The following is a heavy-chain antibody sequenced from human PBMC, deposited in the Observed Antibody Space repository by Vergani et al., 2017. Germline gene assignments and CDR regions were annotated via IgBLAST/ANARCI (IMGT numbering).Heavy chain of an antibody. J-gene: IGHJ4*02. CDR3: ATDSSGWDGGDY. D-gene: IGHD6-19*01. CDR2: IYSGGST. V-gene: IGHV3-66*02. Sequence: EVQLVESGGGLVQPGGSLRLSCAASGFTLSSNYMSWVRQAAGNGLVWVSIIYSGGSTYYADSVKGRFTISRDNSKNTLYLQRNSLRAEDTAVYYCATDSSGWDGGDYWGQGTLVTVSS. CDR1: GFTLSSNY.